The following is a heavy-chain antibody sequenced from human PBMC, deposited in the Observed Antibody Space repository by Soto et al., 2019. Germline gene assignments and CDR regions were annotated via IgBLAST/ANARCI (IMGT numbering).Heavy chain of an antibody. V-gene: IGHV4-30-4*01. Sequence: QVQLQESGPGLVKPSQTLSLTCTVSGGSISSGDYYWSWIRQPPGKGLEWIGYIYYSGSTYYNPSLKSRVTISVDTSTNQFSLKLSSVTPADTAVYYCARGRGDYDWGSYFDYWGQGTLVTVSS. CDR3: ARGRGDYDWGSYFDY. D-gene: IGHD3-16*01. CDR2: IYYSGST. J-gene: IGHJ4*02. CDR1: GGSISSGDYY.